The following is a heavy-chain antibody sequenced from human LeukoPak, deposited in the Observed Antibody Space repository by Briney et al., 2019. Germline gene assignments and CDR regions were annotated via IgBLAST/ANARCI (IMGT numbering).Heavy chain of an antibody. CDR3: ARVSRLQYGDYVAFDY. Sequence: PGGSLRLSCAASGFTVSSNYMSWVRQAPGKGLEWVSVIYSGGSTYYADSVKGRFTISRDNAKNSLYLQMNSLRAEDTAVYYCARVSRLQYGDYVAFDYWGQGTLVTVSS. V-gene: IGHV3-53*01. D-gene: IGHD4-17*01. J-gene: IGHJ4*02. CDR2: IYSGGST. CDR1: GFTVSSNY.